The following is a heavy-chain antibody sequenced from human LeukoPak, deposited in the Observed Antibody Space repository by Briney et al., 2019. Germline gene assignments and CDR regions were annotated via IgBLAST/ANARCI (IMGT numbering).Heavy chain of an antibody. CDR2: IIPIFGTA. Sequence: SVKVSCKASGGTFSSYAISWVRQAPGQGLEWMGGIIPIFGTANYAQKFQGRVTITADESTSTAYMELSSLRSEDMAVYYCARNYYESSGYFDYWGQGTLVTVSS. CDR1: GGTFSSYA. CDR3: ARNYYESSGYFDY. V-gene: IGHV1-69*13. J-gene: IGHJ4*02. D-gene: IGHD3-22*01.